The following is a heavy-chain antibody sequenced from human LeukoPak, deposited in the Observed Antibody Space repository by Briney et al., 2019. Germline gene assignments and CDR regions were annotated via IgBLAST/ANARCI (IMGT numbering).Heavy chain of an antibody. CDR3: ARVTGYMIEDYFDY. J-gene: IGHJ4*02. D-gene: IGHD3-22*01. CDR2: IYYSGST. CDR1: GGSISSYY. V-gene: IGHV4-59*01. Sequence: TSETLSLTCTVSGGSISSYYWSWIRQPPGKGLEWIGYIYYSGSTNYNPSLKSRVTISVDTSKNQFSLKLSSVTAADTAVYYCARVTGYMIEDYFDYWGQGTLVTVSS.